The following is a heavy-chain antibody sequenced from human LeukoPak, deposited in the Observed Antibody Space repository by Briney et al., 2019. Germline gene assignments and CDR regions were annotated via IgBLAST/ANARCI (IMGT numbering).Heavy chain of an antibody. J-gene: IGHJ3*02. CDR3: AEDLDGYGGLRGDAFDI. D-gene: IGHD5-24*01. V-gene: IGHV3-23*01. CDR1: GFTFNSYA. Sequence: AGGSLRLSCAASGFTFNSYALSWVRQAPGKGLEWVSAISDGGGSTYYADPVKGRFTISRDNSKNTVYLQMNSLRVEDTAVYYCAEDLDGYGGLRGDAFDIWGQGTMVIVSS. CDR2: ISDGGGST.